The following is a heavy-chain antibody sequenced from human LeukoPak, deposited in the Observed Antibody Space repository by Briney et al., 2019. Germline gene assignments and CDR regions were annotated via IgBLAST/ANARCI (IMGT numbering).Heavy chain of an antibody. CDR2: INSDGSST. J-gene: IGHJ1*01. Sequence: GGSLRLSCAASGFTFSSYWMHWVRQAPGKGRVWVSRINSDGSSTSYADSVKGRFTISRDNAKNTLYLQMNSLRAEDTAVYYCARDQFELAAAGTGFQHWGQGTLVTVSS. CDR1: GFTFSSYW. V-gene: IGHV3-74*01. D-gene: IGHD6-13*01. CDR3: ARDQFELAAAGTGFQH.